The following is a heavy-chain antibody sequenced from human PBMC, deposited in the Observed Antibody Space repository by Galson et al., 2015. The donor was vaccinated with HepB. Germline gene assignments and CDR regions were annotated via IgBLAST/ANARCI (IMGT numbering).Heavy chain of an antibody. CDR1: GYTFTGYY. J-gene: IGHJ4*02. CDR3: ARDLQGRGAAGTPDY. Sequence: SVKVSCKASGYTFTGYYMHWVRQAPGQGLEWMGWFNPNSGGTNYAQKFQGRVTMTRDTSISTAYMELSRLRSDDTAVYYCARDLQGRGAAGTPDYWGQGTLVTVSS. CDR2: FNPNSGGT. V-gene: IGHV1-2*02. D-gene: IGHD6-13*01.